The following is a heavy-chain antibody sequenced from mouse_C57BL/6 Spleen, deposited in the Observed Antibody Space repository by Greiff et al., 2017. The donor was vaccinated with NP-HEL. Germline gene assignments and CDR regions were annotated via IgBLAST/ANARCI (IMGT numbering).Heavy chain of an antibody. CDR3: ARNGAAPSTGFAY. CDR1: GYAFSSSW. V-gene: IGHV1-82*01. CDR2: IYPGDGDT. Sequence: VQLQQSGPELVKPGASVKISCKASGYAFSSSWMNWVKQRPGTGLEWLGRIYPGDGDTNYNGKFKGKATLTAAKSSSTAYMQLSSRTSEDSAVYSGARNGAAPSTGFAYWGQGTLVTVSA. D-gene: IGHD3-1*01. J-gene: IGHJ3*01.